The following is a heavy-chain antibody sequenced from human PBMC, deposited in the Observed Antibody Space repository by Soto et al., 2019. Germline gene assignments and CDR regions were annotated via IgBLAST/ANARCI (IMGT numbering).Heavy chain of an antibody. Sequence: GGSLRLSCAASGFTFSSYSMNWVRQAPGKGLEWVSYIRTSPSTIYYADSVKGRFTVSRDDAKNSLYLQMNSLRAEDTAVYYCARDYRYSFDYWGQGALVTVSS. D-gene: IGHD2-15*01. CDR3: ARDYRYSFDY. CDR2: IRTSPSTI. V-gene: IGHV3-48*01. CDR1: GFTFSSYS. J-gene: IGHJ4*02.